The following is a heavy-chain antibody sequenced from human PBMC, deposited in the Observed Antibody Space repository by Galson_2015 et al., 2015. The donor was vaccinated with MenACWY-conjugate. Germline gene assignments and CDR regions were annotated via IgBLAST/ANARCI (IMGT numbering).Heavy chain of an antibody. D-gene: IGHD6-19*01. CDR1: GYTFTSYY. J-gene: IGHJ4*02. V-gene: IGHV1-46*03. Sequence: SLKVSCKASGYTFTSYYMHWVRQAPGQGLEWMGIINPSGGSTCYAQKFQGRVTMTRDTSTNTVYMELSSLRYEDTAVYYCSRDRDPALGIAVAGPTDYWGQGTLVTVSS. CDR3: SRDRDPALGIAVAGPTDY. CDR2: INPSGGST.